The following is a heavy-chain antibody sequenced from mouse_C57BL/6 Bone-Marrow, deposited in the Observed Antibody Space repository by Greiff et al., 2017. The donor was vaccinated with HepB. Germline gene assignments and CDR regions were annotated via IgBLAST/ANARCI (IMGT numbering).Heavy chain of an antibody. CDR2: ISSGGSYT. D-gene: IGHD1-1*02. CDR1: GFTFSSYG. J-gene: IGHJ2*01. Sequence: EVNLVESGGDLVKPGGSLKLSCAASGFTFSSYGMSWVRQTPDKRLEWVATISSGGSYTYYPDSVKGRFTISRDNAKNTLYLQMSSLKSEDTAMYYCARLWDYWGQGTTLTVSS. V-gene: IGHV5-6*01. CDR3: ARLWDY.